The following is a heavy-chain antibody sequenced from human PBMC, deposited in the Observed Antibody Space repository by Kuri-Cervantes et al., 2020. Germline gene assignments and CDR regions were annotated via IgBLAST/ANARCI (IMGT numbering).Heavy chain of an antibody. V-gene: IGHV4-39*01. CDR3: ARCRVVTPLFPFYYYYGMDV. J-gene: IGHJ6*02. CDR1: GGSISSSSYY. CDR2: IYYSGST. Sequence: SETLSLTCTVSGGSISSSSYYWGWIRQPPGKGLEWIGSIYYSGSTYYNPSLKSRVTISVDTSKNQFSLKLSSVTAADTAVYYCARCRVVTPLFPFYYYYGMDVWGQGTTVTVSS. D-gene: IGHD4-23*01.